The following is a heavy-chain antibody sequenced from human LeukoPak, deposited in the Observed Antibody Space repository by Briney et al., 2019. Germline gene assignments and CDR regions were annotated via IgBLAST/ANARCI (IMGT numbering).Heavy chain of an antibody. V-gene: IGHV4-61*08. CDR3: ARALGGRGDGHDY. Sequence: SQTLSLTCTVSGGSVSSGGYYWSWNRQPPGKGLEWLGKIDHSGSTNYNPSLKSRVTISVDTSKNQFSLKLSSVTAADTAVYFCARALGGRGDGHDYWGQGTLVTVSS. J-gene: IGHJ4*02. D-gene: IGHD5-24*01. CDR1: GGSVSSGGYY. CDR2: IDHSGST.